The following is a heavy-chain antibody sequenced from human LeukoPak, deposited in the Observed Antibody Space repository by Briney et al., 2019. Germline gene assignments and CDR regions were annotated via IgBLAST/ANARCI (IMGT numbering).Heavy chain of an antibody. CDR1: GFTFSSYE. J-gene: IGHJ4*02. D-gene: IGHD2-21*02. Sequence: GGSLRLSCAASGFTFSSYEMNWVRQAPGKGLEYVSAISSNGGSTYYANSVKGRFTISRDNSKNTLYLQMGSLRAEDMAVYYCAKDISGGDCPDYWGQGTLVTVSS. CDR2: ISSNGGST. CDR3: AKDISGGDCPDY. V-gene: IGHV3-64*01.